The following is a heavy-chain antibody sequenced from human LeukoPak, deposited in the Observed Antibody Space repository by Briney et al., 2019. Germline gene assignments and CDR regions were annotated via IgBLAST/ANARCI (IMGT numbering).Heavy chain of an antibody. J-gene: IGHJ4*02. D-gene: IGHD6-19*01. CDR1: GFTFSSYG. CDR3: AKAPADPAKALYSSGWYPDY. Sequence: GGSLRLSCAASGFTFSSYGMHWVRQAPGKGLEWVAFIRYDGSNKYYADSVKGRFTVSRDNSKNTLYLQMNSLRAEDTALYYCAKAPADPAKALYSSGWYPDYWGQGTLVTVSS. V-gene: IGHV3-30*02. CDR2: IRYDGSNK.